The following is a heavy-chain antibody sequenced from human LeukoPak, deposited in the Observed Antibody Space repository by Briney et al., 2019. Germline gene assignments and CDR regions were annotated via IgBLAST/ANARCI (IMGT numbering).Heavy chain of an antibody. D-gene: IGHD3-3*01. CDR2: IIPILGIA. Sequence: GASVKVSCKASGGTFSSYAISWVRQAPGQGLEWMGRIIPILGIANYAQKFQGRVTITADKSTSTAYMELRSLRSDDTAVYYCARFPTHRYYDFWSGYYEYYFDYWGQGTLVTVSS. V-gene: IGHV1-69*04. J-gene: IGHJ4*02. CDR3: ARFPTHRYYDFWSGYYEYYFDY. CDR1: GGTFSSYA.